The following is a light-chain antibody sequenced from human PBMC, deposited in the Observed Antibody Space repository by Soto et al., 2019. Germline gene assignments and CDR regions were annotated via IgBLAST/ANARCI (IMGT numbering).Light chain of an antibody. Sequence: QSVLTQPASVSGSPGQSVAISCTGTSSDVGAYNYVSWYQQHPGKAPKLLLSEVSNRPSGVSDRFSGSKSGNTASLTISGLQAEDEADYYCCSYAGSSTPYVFGTGTKVTVL. CDR2: EVS. J-gene: IGLJ1*01. V-gene: IGLV2-14*01. CDR3: CSYAGSSTPYV. CDR1: SSDVGAYNY.